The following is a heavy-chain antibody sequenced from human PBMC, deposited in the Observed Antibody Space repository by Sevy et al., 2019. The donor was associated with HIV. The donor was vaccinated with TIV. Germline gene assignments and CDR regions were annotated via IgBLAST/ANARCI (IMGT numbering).Heavy chain of an antibody. Sequence: GGSLRLSCAASGFTFSSYSMNWVRQAPGKGLEWVSSISSSSSYIYYADSVKGRFTISRDNAKNSLYLQMNSLRAEDTAVYYCARAIAARPRGLDYWGQGTLVTVSS. J-gene: IGHJ4*02. D-gene: IGHD6-6*01. V-gene: IGHV3-21*01. CDR2: ISSSSSYI. CDR3: ARAIAARPRGLDY. CDR1: GFTFSSYS.